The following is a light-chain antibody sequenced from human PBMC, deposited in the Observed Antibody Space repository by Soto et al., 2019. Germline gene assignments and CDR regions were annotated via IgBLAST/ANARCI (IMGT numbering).Light chain of an antibody. CDR2: GAS. V-gene: IGKV3-15*01. J-gene: IGKJ1*01. CDR3: QQYNNWPAWT. Sequence: EIVLTQSPGTLSLSPGERATLSCRASQSVTSSYLAWYQQKPDQAPRLLIYGASTRATGIPARFSGSGSGTDFTLTISSLQSEDLAVYYCQQYNNWPAWTFGQGTKVDIK. CDR1: QSVTSSY.